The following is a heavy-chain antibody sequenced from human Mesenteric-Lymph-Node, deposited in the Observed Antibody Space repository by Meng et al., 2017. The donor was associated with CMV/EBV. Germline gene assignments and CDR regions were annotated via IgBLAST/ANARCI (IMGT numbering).Heavy chain of an antibody. CDR2: TYYRSKWYN. CDR3: ARDLFSELRPYYFDY. CDR1: GDSVSSNSAA. J-gene: IGHJ4*02. Sequence: SCAISGDSVSSNSAAWNWIRQSPSRGLEWLGRTYYRSKWYNDYAVSVKSRITINPDTSKNQFSLQLNSVTPEDTAVYYCARDLFSELRPYYFDYWGQGTLVTVS. D-gene: IGHD1-26*01. V-gene: IGHV6-1*01.